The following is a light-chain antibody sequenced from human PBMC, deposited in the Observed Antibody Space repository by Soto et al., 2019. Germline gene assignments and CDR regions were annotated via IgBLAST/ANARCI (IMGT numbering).Light chain of an antibody. V-gene: IGKV3-15*01. Sequence: EIVMTQSPATLSVSPGERATLSCRASQSVSSNFAWYHQKPGQAPRLLIYGASTRATGIPARFSGSGSGTEFTLTISSLQSEDFAVYYCQQYNNWPQTFGQGTKLEIK. CDR1: QSVSSN. CDR2: GAS. CDR3: QQYNNWPQT. J-gene: IGKJ2*01.